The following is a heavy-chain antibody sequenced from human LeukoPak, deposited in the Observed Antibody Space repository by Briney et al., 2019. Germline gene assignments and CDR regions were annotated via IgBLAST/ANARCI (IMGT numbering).Heavy chain of an antibody. D-gene: IGHD6-13*01. Sequence: SGGSLRLSCAASGFTFSSYGMHWVRQAPGQGLEWVAGIRYDGSLQLYADSAKGRFTISRDNAKNTVYLQMNSLRAEDTPVYYCARDRDTSSHFSWFDPWGQGTQVTVSS. CDR1: GFTFSSYG. CDR3: ARDRDTSSHFSWFDP. J-gene: IGHJ5*02. CDR2: IRYDGSLQ. V-gene: IGHV3-33*01.